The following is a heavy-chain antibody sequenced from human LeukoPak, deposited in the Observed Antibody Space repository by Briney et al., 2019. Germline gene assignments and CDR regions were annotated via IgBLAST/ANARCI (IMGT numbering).Heavy chain of an antibody. CDR1: GFTFSSYS. CDR3: ARHGVYYASGSPSFDY. V-gene: IGHV3-21*04. D-gene: IGHD3-10*01. CDR2: ISSSSSYI. Sequence: GGSLRLSCAASGFTFSSYSMNWVRQAPGKGLEWVSSISSSSSYIYYADSVKGRFTISRDNAKNSLYLQMNSLRAEDTAVYYCARHGVYYASGSPSFDYWGQGALVTVSS. J-gene: IGHJ4*02.